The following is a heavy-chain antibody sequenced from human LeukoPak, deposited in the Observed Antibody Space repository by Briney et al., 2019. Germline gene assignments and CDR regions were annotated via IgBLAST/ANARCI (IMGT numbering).Heavy chain of an antibody. V-gene: IGHV1-46*01. Sequence: ASVKVSCKASGYTFTSNYIHWVRQAPGQGLEWMGMIYPRDGSTSYAQKFQGRVTVTRDTSTSTVHMELSGLRSEDTAVYYCAREGGAHAFDIWGQGTMVTVSS. D-gene: IGHD1-26*01. J-gene: IGHJ3*02. CDR2: IYPRDGST. CDR3: AREGGAHAFDI. CDR1: GYTFTSNY.